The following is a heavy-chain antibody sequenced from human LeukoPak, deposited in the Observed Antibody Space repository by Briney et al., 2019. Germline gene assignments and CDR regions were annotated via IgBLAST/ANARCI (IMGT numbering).Heavy chain of an antibody. D-gene: IGHD6-19*01. CDR3: ATASFEQWLVLGH. CDR2: INPNSGGT. CDR1: GYTFTGHY. J-gene: IGHJ4*02. Sequence: ASVKVSCKASGYTFTGHYLHWVRQAPGQGLEWMGWINPNSGGTNYAQKYQGRVTMTRDTSISTAYMELSGLRSDDTAVYYCATASFEQWLVLGHWGQGTLVTVSS. V-gene: IGHV1-2*02.